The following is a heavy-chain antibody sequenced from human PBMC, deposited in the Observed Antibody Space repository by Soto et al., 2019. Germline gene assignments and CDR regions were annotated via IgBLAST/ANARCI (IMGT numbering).Heavy chain of an antibody. CDR2: INAGNGNT. CDR1: GYTFTSYA. J-gene: IGHJ4*02. Sequence: QVQLVQSGAEEKKPGASVKVSCKASGYTFTSYAMHWVRQAPGQRLEWMGWINAGNGNTKYSQKLQGRVTITRDTSASTAYMELSSLRSEDTAVYYCARSIVVVTALDYWGQGTPVTVSS. V-gene: IGHV1-3*05. D-gene: IGHD2-21*02. CDR3: ARSIVVVTALDY.